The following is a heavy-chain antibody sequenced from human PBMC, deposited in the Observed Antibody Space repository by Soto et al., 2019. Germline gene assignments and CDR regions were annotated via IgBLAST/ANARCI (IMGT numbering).Heavy chain of an antibody. V-gene: IGHV3-30*18. D-gene: IGHD3-22*01. CDR2: ISYDGSNK. J-gene: IGHJ4*02. Sequence: QVQLVESGGGVVQPGRSLRLSCAASGFTFSSYGMHWVRQAPGKGLEWVAVISYDGSNKYYADSVKGRFTISRDNSKNTLYLQMNSLRAEDTAVYHCAKSHHYRNYYDSSGYPNWGQGTLVTVSS. CDR1: GFTFSSYG. CDR3: AKSHHYRNYYDSSGYPN.